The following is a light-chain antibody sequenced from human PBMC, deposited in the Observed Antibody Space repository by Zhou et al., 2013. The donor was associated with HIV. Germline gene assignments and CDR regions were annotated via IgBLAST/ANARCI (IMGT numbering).Light chain of an antibody. CDR3: QQYGGSPPT. Sequence: EIVMTQSPATLSVSPGERATLSCRASQSVSSNLAWYQQKPGQAPRLLIYGASSRPGGVPDRFSASGSGTDFTLTVFRLEPEDFAVYYCQQYGGSPPTFGQGTKVEIK. V-gene: IGKV3-20*01. J-gene: IGKJ1*01. CDR2: GAS. CDR1: QSVSSN.